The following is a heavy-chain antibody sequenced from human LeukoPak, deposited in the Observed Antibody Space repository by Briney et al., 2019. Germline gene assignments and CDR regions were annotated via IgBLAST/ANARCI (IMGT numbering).Heavy chain of an antibody. J-gene: IGHJ6*03. CDR3: ARETLISSTSFYYYMDV. D-gene: IGHD6-6*01. CDR2: IIPIFGTA. CDR1: GGTFSNSG. Sequence: SVKVSCKASGGTFSNSGISRVRQAPGQGLEWMGGIIPIFGTANYAQKFQGRVTITTDESTSTAYMELSGLRSEDTAVYYCARETLISSTSFYYYMDVWGEGTTVTVSS. V-gene: IGHV1-69*05.